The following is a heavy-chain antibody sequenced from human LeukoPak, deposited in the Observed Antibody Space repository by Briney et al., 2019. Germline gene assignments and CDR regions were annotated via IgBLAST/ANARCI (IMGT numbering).Heavy chain of an antibody. J-gene: IGHJ6*03. Sequence: SLSLSLTCAVYGGSFSGYYWSWIRQPPGKGLEWIGEINDIGSTNYDPSLRSRVTISVDTSKNQFSLSLTSATAADTAVYFCARLGSVGYYNYQYMDIWGNGTTVTVS. CDR3: ARLGSVGYYNYQYMDI. CDR1: GGSFSGYY. CDR2: INDIGST. D-gene: IGHD3-10*01. V-gene: IGHV4-34*01.